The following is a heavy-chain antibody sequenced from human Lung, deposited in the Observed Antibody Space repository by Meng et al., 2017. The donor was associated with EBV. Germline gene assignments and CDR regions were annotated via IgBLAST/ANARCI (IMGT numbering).Heavy chain of an antibody. V-gene: IGHV4-39*01. CDR3: ARPSIAVAGWDY. Sequence: ASGPGRGKPSETLALTCTFAGGSISSSSYYWVWICQPPGKGLEWIVSIYYSGSTYYNPSLKSRVTISVDTSKNQFSLKLSSVTAADTAVYYCARPSIAVAGWDYWGQGTLVTVSS. D-gene: IGHD6-19*01. CDR2: IYYSGST. J-gene: IGHJ4*02. CDR1: GGSISSSSYY.